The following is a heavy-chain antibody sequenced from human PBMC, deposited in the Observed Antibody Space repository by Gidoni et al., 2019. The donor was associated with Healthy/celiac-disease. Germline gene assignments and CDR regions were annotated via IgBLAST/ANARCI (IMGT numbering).Heavy chain of an antibody. D-gene: IGHD3-3*01. V-gene: IGHV3-48*02. CDR3: ARDPWAPPGVVTPRGYYFDY. CDR1: GFPFSSYS. CDR2: ISSSSSTI. Sequence: EVQLVESGGGLVQPGGSLRLSCAASGFPFSSYSLNWVRQAPGKGLEWVSYISSSSSTIYYADSVKGRFTISRDNAKNSLYLQMNSLRDEDTAVYYCARDPWAPPGVVTPRGYYFDYWGQGTLVTVSS. J-gene: IGHJ4*02.